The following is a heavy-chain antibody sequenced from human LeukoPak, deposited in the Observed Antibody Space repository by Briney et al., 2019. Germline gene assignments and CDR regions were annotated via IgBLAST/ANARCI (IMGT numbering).Heavy chain of an antibody. CDR3: ARDKGYYSSSWYDY. CDR1: GFTFSSYS. D-gene: IGHD6-13*01. J-gene: IGHJ4*02. Sequence: PGGSLRLSCAASGFTFSSYSMNWVRQAPGKGLEWVSSISSSSSYVYYADSVKGRFTISRDNAKNSLYLQMNSLRAEDTAVYYCARDKGYYSSSWYDYWGQGTLVTVSS. CDR2: ISSSSSYV. V-gene: IGHV3-21*01.